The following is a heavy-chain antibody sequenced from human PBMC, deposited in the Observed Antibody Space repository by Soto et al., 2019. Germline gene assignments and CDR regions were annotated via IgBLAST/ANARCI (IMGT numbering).Heavy chain of an antibody. D-gene: IGHD2-21*02. V-gene: IGHV4-38-2*01. Sequence: PSETLSLTCAVSGYSIRNGYYWGWIRQPPGKGLEWIGTIYHSGSTYYNPSLKSRVTISVDASENHFSLKLSSVTAADTAVYYCARVGPYCGGDCFSPPPWGQGTMVTVYS. CDR2: IYHSGST. CDR3: ARVGPYCGGDCFSPPP. J-gene: IGHJ5*02. CDR1: GYSIRNGYY.